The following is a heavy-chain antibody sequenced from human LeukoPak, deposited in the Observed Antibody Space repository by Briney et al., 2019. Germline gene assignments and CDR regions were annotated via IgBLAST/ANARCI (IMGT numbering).Heavy chain of an antibody. CDR1: GFTVSSNY. J-gene: IGHJ3*01. Sequence: GGSLRLSCAASGFTVSSNYMSWVRQAPGKGLEWVSVIYSGGSTYYADSVKGRFTISRHNSKNTLYLQMNSLRAEDTAVYYCATSNSGYESVAFDVWGQGTMVTVSS. V-gene: IGHV3-53*04. CDR2: IYSGGST. CDR3: ATSNSGYESVAFDV. D-gene: IGHD5-12*01.